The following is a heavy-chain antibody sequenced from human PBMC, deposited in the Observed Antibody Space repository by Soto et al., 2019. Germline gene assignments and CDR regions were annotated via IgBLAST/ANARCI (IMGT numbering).Heavy chain of an antibody. J-gene: IGHJ4*02. CDR2: ISGSGGST. Sequence: GGSLRLSCAASGFTFSSYAMSWVRQAPGKGLEWVSAISGSGGSTYYADSVKGRFTISKDNSKNTLYLQMNSLRAEDTAVYYCARGLAAAGTHFDYWGQGTLVTVSS. D-gene: IGHD6-13*01. CDR1: GFTFSSYA. V-gene: IGHV3-23*01. CDR3: ARGLAAAGTHFDY.